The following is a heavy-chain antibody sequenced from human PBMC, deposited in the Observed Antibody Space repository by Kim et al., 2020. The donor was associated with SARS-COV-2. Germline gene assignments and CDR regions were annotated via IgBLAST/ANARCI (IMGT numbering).Heavy chain of an antibody. D-gene: IGHD6-19*01. Sequence: GGSLRLSCAASGFTFSSYWMSWVRHAPGKGLEWVANIKQDGSEKYYVDSVKGRFTISRDNAKNSLYLQMNSLRAEDTAVYYCAREGGGAVAHFDYWGQGTLVTVSS. V-gene: IGHV3-7*03. CDR3: AREGGGAVAHFDY. CDR1: GFTFSSYW. CDR2: IKQDGSEK. J-gene: IGHJ4*02.